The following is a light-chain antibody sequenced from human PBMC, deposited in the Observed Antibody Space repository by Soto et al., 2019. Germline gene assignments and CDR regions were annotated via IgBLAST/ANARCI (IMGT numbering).Light chain of an antibody. CDR1: SSDVGGYLR. CDR2: GVS. V-gene: IGLV2-18*02. CDR3: SSWTSNCTWV. J-gene: IGLJ3*02. Sequence: QSVLTQPPYVSGSPGQSVTISCTGTSSDVGGYLRVSWYQQPPGTAPKLMIYGVSNRPSGIPDRFSGSKSGNTASLTMSGLQAEDEATYYCSSWTSNCTWVFGGGTKLTVL.